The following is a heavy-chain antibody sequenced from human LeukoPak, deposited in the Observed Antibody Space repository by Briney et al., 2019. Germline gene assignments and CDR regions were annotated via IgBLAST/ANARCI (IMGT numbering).Heavy chain of an antibody. CDR3: ARAMELGMDY. CDR1: GFTVSSNY. V-gene: IGHV3-66*01. CDR2: IYSGGST. Sequence: GGSLRLSCAASGFTVSSNYMSWVRQAPGKGLEWVSVIYSGGSTYYADSVKGRFTTSRDNAKNSLYLQMNSLRAEDTAVYYCARAMELGMDYWGQGSLVTVSS. J-gene: IGHJ4*02. D-gene: IGHD7-27*01.